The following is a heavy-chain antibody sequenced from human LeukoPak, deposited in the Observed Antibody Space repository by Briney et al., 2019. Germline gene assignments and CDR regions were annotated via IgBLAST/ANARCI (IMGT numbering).Heavy chain of an antibody. CDR3: ARAPGEGWFDH. CDR2: IKQDGSEK. J-gene: IGHJ5*02. CDR1: GFTFSSNW. Sequence: GGSLRLSCAASGFTFSSNWRSWVRQAPGKGLEWLASIKQDGSEKYYVDSVKGRFTISRDNAKNSLYLQMNSLRAEDTALYYCARAPGEGWFDHWGQGTLVTVSS. V-gene: IGHV3-7*01. D-gene: IGHD4-17*01.